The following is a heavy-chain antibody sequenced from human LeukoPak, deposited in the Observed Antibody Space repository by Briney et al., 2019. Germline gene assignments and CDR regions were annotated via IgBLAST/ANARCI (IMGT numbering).Heavy chain of an antibody. J-gene: IGHJ6*03. D-gene: IGHD5-18*01. CDR3: VSSLNSDGHRLYYYYYMDV. V-gene: IGHV4-39*02. CDR2: MYYSGAT. Sequence: PSETLSLTCNVSGVSITSSSYYWGWVRQPPGKGLEWIGCMYYSGATYFNPSLKSRVTISTDTSKYHFSLNLSAVTAADTAVYYCVSSLNSDGHRLYYYYYMDVWGKGTTVTVSS. CDR1: GVSITSSSYY.